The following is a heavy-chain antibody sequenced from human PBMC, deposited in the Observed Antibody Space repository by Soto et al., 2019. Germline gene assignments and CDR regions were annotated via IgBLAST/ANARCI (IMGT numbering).Heavy chain of an antibody. V-gene: IGHV1-18*01. D-gene: IGHD3-9*01. CDR1: GYTFTSYG. Sequence: GASVKVSCKASGYTFTSYGISWVRQAPGQGLEWMGWISAYNGNTNYAQKLQGRVTMTTDTSTSTAYMELRSLRSDDTAVYYCATRLTFYDILTGKPAENDAFDIWGQGTMVT. CDR3: ATRLTFYDILTGKPAENDAFDI. J-gene: IGHJ3*02. CDR2: ISAYNGNT.